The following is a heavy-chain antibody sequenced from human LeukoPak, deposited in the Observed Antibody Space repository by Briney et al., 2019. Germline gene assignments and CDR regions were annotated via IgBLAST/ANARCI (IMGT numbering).Heavy chain of an antibody. CDR2: IDPSGGST. CDR3: ASYGRTFDY. V-gene: IGHV1-46*01. J-gene: IGHJ4*02. D-gene: IGHD1-7*01. Sequence: ASVKVSCKASGYTFTSYYMHWVRQAPGQGLEWMGIIDPSGGSTTYAQKFQDRITMTRDMSTSTAYMELSNLRSEDTAVYYCASYGRTFDYWGQGTLVTVSS. CDR1: GYTFTSYY.